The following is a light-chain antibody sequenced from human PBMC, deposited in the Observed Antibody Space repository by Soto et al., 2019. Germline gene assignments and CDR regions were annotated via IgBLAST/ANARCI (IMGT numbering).Light chain of an antibody. CDR3: CSYAGSSTSYV. J-gene: IGLJ1*01. Sequence: QSALTQPASVSGSPGQSITISCTGTSSDVGSYNLVSWYQQHPGKAPKLMIFEGSKRPSGVSNRFSGSKSGNTASLTISGLQDEDEDDYYCCSYAGSSTSYVFGAGTKLTVL. CDR1: SSDVGSYNL. CDR2: EGS. V-gene: IGLV2-23*01.